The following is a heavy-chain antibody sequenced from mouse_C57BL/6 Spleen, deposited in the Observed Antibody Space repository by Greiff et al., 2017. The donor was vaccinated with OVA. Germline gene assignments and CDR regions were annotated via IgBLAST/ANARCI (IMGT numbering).Heavy chain of an antibody. Sequence: VQLQESGPELVKPGASVKISCKASGYAFSSSWMNWVKQRPGKGLEWIGRIYPGDGDTNYNGKFKGKATLTADKSSSTAYMQLSSLTSEDSAVYFCARDYGSPPFAYWGQGNLVTGSA. CDR2: IYPGDGDT. D-gene: IGHD1-1*01. V-gene: IGHV1-82*01. CDR1: GYAFSSSW. CDR3: ARDYGSPPFAY. J-gene: IGHJ3*01.